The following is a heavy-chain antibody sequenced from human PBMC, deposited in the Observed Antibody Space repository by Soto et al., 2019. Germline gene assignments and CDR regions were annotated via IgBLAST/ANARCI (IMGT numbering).Heavy chain of an antibody. J-gene: IGHJ4*02. D-gene: IGHD5-18*01. V-gene: IGHV4-59*01. Sequence: PSETLSLTCTVSGGSISSYYWSWIRQPPGKGLEWIGYIYYSGSTNYNPSLKSRVTISVDTSMNQFSLKLSSVTAADTAVYYCARGRGYSYGFSYYFDYWGQGTLVTVSS. CDR1: GGSISSYY. CDR3: ARGRGYSYGFSYYFDY. CDR2: IYYSGST.